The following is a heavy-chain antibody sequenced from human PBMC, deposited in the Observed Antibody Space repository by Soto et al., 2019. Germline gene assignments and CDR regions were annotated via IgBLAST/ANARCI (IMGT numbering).Heavy chain of an antibody. V-gene: IGHV3-30*18. CDR3: AKGEGVGGTLGLFDY. CDR1: GFDFTYYA. D-gene: IGHD1-26*01. CDR2: MSRDGSKI. J-gene: IGHJ4*02. Sequence: QVQLVESGGGAVQPGESLRLSCVASGFDFTYYAMHWVRQAPGKGLESVAVMSRDGSKIHHTDSVKGRFTISRDNSKNTLYLQMNSLRKEDTAVDFCAKGEGVGGTLGLFDYWGQGTLVSVSS.